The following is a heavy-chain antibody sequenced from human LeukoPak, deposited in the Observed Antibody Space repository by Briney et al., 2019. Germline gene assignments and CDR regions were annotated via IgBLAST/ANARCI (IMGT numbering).Heavy chain of an antibody. D-gene: IGHD4-17*01. CDR1: GGSISSSSYY. CDR2: IYYSGST. V-gene: IGHV4-39*07. CDR3: ARDRPLPSYGDYYFQH. J-gene: IGHJ1*01. Sequence: SETLSLTCTVSGGSISSSSYYWGWIRQPPGKGLEWIGSIYYSGSTYYNPSLKSRVTISVDTSKNQFSLKLSSVTAADTAVYYCARDRPLPSYGDYYFQHWGQGTLVTVSS.